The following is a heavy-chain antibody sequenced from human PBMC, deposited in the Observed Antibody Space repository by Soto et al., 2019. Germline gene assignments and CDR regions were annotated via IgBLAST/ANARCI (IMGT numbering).Heavy chain of an antibody. CDR3: AKDQGRYYDSSGYYDNWFDP. D-gene: IGHD3-22*01. CDR2: ISYDGSNK. V-gene: IGHV3-30*18. J-gene: IGHJ5*02. Sequence: QVQLVESGGGVVQPGRSLRLSCAASGFTFSSYGMHWVHQAPGKGLEWVAVISYDGSNKYYADSVKGRFTISRDNSKNTLYLQMNSLRAEDTAVYYCAKDQGRYYDSSGYYDNWFDPWGQGTLVTVSS. CDR1: GFTFSSYG.